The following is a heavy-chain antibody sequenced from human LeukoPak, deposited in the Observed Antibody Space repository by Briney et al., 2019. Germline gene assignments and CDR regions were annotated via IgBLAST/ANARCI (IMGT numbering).Heavy chain of an antibody. D-gene: IGHD4-17*01. J-gene: IGHJ4*02. V-gene: IGHV4-59*01. CDR1: GGSISSYY. CDR3: ARDTPYGDYEYYFDY. CDR2: IYYSGST. Sequence: PSETLSLTCTVSGGSISSYYWSWIRQPPGKGLEWIGYIYYSGSTNYNPSLKSRVTISVDTSKNQFSLKLSSVTAADTAVYYCARDTPYGDYEYYFDYWGQGTLVTDSS.